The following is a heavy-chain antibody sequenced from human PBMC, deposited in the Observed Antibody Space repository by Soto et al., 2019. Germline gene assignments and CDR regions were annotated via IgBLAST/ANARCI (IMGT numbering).Heavy chain of an antibody. CDR1: GFTFSDYQ. V-gene: IGHV3-74*01. D-gene: IGHD1-1*01. CDR2: INTDGSSA. CDR3: VGDRGYTMDV. Sequence: PGGSLRLSCAASGFTFSDYQMQWVRQAPGKGLVWVSRINTDGSSATYADSVKGRFTISRDNAKNTLYLQMNSLRAEDTAVYYCVGDRGYTMDVWGQGTTVTVSS. J-gene: IGHJ6*02.